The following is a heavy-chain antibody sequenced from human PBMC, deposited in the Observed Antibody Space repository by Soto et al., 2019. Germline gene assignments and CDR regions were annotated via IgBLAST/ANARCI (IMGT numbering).Heavy chain of an antibody. D-gene: IGHD3-10*01. CDR1: GGTFGGFY. CDR3: ARRSPNYYGSGSSFDY. V-gene: IGHV4-34*01. CDR2: INHSGST. J-gene: IGHJ4*02. Sequence: SETMCHTCAVDGGTFGGFYWSWIRQPPGKGLEWIGEINHSGSTNYNPSLKSRVTISVDTSKNQFSLKLSSVTAADTAVYYCARRSPNYYGSGSSFDYWGQGTLVTVSS.